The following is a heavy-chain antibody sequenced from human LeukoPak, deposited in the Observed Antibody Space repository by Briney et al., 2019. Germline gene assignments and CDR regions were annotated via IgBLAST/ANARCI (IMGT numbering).Heavy chain of an antibody. CDR1: GYTFTSYA. CDR2: INTNTGNP. Sequence: ASVKVSCKASGYTFTSYAMNWVRQAPGQGLEWMGWINTNTGNPTYAQGFTGRFVFSLDTSVSTAYLQISSLKAEDTAVYYCARDGAAAGIYAFDIWGQGTMVTVSS. D-gene: IGHD6-13*01. V-gene: IGHV7-4-1*02. CDR3: ARDGAAAGIYAFDI. J-gene: IGHJ3*02.